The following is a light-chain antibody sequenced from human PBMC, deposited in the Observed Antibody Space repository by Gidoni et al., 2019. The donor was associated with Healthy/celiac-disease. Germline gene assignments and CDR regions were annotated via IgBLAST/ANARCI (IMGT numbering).Light chain of an antibody. CDR2: EGS. J-gene: IGLJ1*01. V-gene: IGLV2-23*01. Sequence: QSALTQPASVSGSPGQAITISCTGTSSDVGSYNLVSWYQQQPGKAPKLMIYEGSKRPSGVSNRFSGSKSGNTASLTISGLQAEDEADYYCCSYAGSSGYVFGTGTKVTVL. CDR1: SSDVGSYNL. CDR3: CSYAGSSGYV.